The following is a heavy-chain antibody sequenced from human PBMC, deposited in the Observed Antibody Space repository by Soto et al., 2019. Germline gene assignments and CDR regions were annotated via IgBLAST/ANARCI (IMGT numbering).Heavy chain of an antibody. CDR2: FDPEDGET. D-gene: IGHD3-22*01. CDR1: GYTLTELS. J-gene: IGHJ3*02. V-gene: IGHV1-24*01. Sequence: ASVKVSCKVSGYTLTELSMHWVRQGPGKGLEWMGGFDPEDGETIYAQKFQGRVTMTEDTSTDTAYMELSSLRSEDTAVYYCATGIYYDSSGNAFDIWGQGTMATVSS. CDR3: ATGIYYDSSGNAFDI.